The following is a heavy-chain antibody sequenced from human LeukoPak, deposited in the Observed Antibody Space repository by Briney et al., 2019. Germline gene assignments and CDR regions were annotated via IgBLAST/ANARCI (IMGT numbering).Heavy chain of an antibody. J-gene: IGHJ5*02. CDR1: GGSISSYY. CDR3: ARDEGSACGSGSYLS. Sequence: SETLSLTCTVSGGSISSYYWTWIRQPPGKGLEWIGYIYYSGSTNYNPSLTIRVTISVDTAKNQFSLKLSSVTAADPAVYYCARDEGSACGSGSYLSWGQGTLVTGSS. V-gene: IGHV4-59*01. CDR2: IYYSGST. D-gene: IGHD3-10*01.